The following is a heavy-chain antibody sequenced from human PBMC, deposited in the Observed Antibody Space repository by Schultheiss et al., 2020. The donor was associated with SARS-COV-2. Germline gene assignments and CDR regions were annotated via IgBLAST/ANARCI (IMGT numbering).Heavy chain of an antibody. Sequence: ASVKVSCKASGYTFISYYVHWVRQAPGQGLEWMGWISPNSGGTNYAQKFQGRVTMTRDTSISTAYMELSRLRSDDTAVYYCARDPVRAVSGTFDYWGQGTLVTVSS. J-gene: IGHJ4*02. V-gene: IGHV1-2*02. CDR3: ARDPVRAVSGTFDY. CDR2: ISPNSGGT. CDR1: GYTFISYY. D-gene: IGHD6-19*01.